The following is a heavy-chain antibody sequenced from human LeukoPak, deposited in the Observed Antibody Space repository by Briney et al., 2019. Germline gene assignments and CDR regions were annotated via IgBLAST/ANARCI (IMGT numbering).Heavy chain of an antibody. J-gene: IGHJ4*02. CDR2: VYRSGST. Sequence: SETLYVSYVVSGYPIRSGYHWGLIRQPPGEGLEWIGSVYRSGSTYYNPSLKSRVPISVDTSKNQISLKVRTVTAADTAVYYCARENWVFDYWGQGILVTVSS. CDR3: ARENWVFDY. V-gene: IGHV4-38-2*02. D-gene: IGHD7-27*01. CDR1: GYPIRSGYH.